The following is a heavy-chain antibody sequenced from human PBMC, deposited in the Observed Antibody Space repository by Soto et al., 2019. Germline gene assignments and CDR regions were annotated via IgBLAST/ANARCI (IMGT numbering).Heavy chain of an antibody. J-gene: IGHJ4*02. CDR3: ARDAYSGSQIFDY. Sequence: ASVKVSCKASGYTFTGYYMHWVRQAPGQGLEWMGWINPNSGGTNYAQKFQGRVTMTRDTSTSTAYMELRSLRSDDTAVYYCARDAYSGSQIFDYWGQGTLVNVSS. CDR1: GYTFTGYY. D-gene: IGHD1-26*01. CDR2: INPNSGGT. V-gene: IGHV1-2*02.